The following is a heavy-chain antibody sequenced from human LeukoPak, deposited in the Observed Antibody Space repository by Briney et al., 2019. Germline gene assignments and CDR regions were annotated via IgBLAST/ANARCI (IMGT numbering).Heavy chain of an antibody. CDR2: IGPTGSDR. J-gene: IGHJ4*02. CDR1: GLTFSTFG. CDR3: ATETNGRHYDY. Sequence: GGSLRLSCTASGLTFSTFGFNWVRQAPGKGLEWVASIGPTGSDRYHADSSKGRFTISRDNANNFLYLQMNSLRAEDTAVYYCATETNGRHYDYWGQGTLLTVSS. D-gene: IGHD1-14*01. V-gene: IGHV3-21*06.